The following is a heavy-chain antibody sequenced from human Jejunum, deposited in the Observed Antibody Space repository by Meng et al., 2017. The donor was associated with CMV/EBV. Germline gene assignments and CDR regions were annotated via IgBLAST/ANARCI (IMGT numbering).Heavy chain of an antibody. CDR1: GYSLTDFY. CDR3: TRDRSGCHFDI. CDR2: INPNTGDT. V-gene: IGHV1-2*02. D-gene: IGHD6-19*01. J-gene: IGHJ4*02. Sequence: QVQLVQPGAEVKKPGASVQVSCKTSGYSLTDFYIHWVRQAPGQGLEWMGWINPNTGDTNYAQTLQGRVTMTRDTSINTAYMELSSLTSDDTAVYYCTRDRSGCHFDIWGQGTLVTVAS.